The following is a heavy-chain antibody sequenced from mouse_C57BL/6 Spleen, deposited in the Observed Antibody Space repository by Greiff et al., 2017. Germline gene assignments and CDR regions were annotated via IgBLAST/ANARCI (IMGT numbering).Heavy chain of an antibody. D-gene: IGHD2-3*01. CDR2: IYPGDGDT. CDR1: GYAFSSSW. CDR3: ARSAGDGKLLAY. J-gene: IGHJ3*01. V-gene: IGHV1-82*01. Sequence: QVQLQQSGPELVKPGASVKISCKASGYAFSSSWMNWVKQRPGKGLEWIGRIYPGDGDTTYNGKFKGQATLTADKTSSTAYMQLSSLTSEDSAVYFCARSAGDGKLLAYWGQGTLVTVSA.